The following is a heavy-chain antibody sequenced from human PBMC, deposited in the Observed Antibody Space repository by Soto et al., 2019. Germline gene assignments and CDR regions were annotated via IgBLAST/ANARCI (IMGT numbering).Heavy chain of an antibody. CDR1: GFTFSSYA. CDR2: ISGSGGST. Sequence: GGSLRLSCAASGFTFSSYAMSWVRQAPGKGLEWVSAISGSGGSTYYADSVKGRFTISRDNSKNTLYLQMNSLRAEDTAVYYCAKGETYDFWSGYHPGYWGQGTLVTVPQ. D-gene: IGHD3-3*01. V-gene: IGHV3-23*01. J-gene: IGHJ4*02. CDR3: AKGETYDFWSGYHPGY.